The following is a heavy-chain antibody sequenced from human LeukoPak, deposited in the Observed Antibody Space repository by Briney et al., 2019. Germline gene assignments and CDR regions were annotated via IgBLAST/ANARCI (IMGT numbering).Heavy chain of an antibody. Sequence: SETLSLTCAVYGGSFSGYYWSWIRQPPGKGLEWIGEINHSGSTNYNPSLKSRVTISVDTSKNQFSLKLSSVTAADTAVYYCARHMRGDGYKTLWGQGTLVTVSS. CDR2: INHSGST. CDR3: ARHMRGDGYKTL. J-gene: IGHJ4*01. CDR1: GGSFSGYY. D-gene: IGHD5-24*01. V-gene: IGHV4-34*01.